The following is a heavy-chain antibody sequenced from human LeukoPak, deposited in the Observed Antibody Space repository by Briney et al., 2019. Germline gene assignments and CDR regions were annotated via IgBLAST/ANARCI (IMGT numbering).Heavy chain of an antibody. V-gene: IGHV3-21*01. Sequence: GGSLRLSCAASGFTFSSYSMDWVRQAPGKGLEWVASISSSSSYIYYADSVKGRFTISRDNAKNSLYLQMNSLRAEDTAVSYCASGSHIGWNRGYYYGMDVWGQGTTVTVSS. CDR2: ISSSSSYI. J-gene: IGHJ6*02. D-gene: IGHD1-1*01. CDR3: ASGSHIGWNRGYYYGMDV. CDR1: GFTFSSYS.